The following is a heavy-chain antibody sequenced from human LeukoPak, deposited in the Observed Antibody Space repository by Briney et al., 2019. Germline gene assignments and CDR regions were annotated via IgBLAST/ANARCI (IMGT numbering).Heavy chain of an antibody. D-gene: IGHD3-22*01. J-gene: IGHJ3*02. CDR2: IYYSGST. CDR3: ARALRRLIDAFDI. CDR1: GGSISSSSYY. Sequence: PSETLSLTCTVSGGSISSSSYYWGWIRQPPGKGLEWIGSIYYSGSTYYNPSLKSRVTISVDTSKNQFSLKLSSVTAADTAVYYCARALRRLIDAFDIWGQGTMVTVSS. V-gene: IGHV4-39*07.